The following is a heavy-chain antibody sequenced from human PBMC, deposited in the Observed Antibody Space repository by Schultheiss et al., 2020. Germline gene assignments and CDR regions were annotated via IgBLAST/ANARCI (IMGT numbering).Heavy chain of an antibody. CDR3: ARDGTDSSGWYRSIDY. CDR2: IHPDDSDT. J-gene: IGHJ4*02. Sequence: GESLKISCKGAGYSFTSYWIGWVRQMPGKALEWVAVIHPDDSDTRYSPSFRGQVTISADKSISTAYLQWSSLKASDTAMYYCARDGTDSSGWYRSIDYWGQGTLVTVSS. V-gene: IGHV5-51*01. CDR1: GYSFTSYW. D-gene: IGHD6-19*01.